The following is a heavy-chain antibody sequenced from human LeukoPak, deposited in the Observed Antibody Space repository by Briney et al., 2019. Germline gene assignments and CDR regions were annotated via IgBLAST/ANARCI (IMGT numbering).Heavy chain of an antibody. CDR2: IYYSGST. J-gene: IGHJ4*02. D-gene: IGHD5-18*01. Sequence: SETLSLTCTVSGGSISSSSYYWGWIRQPPGKGLEWIGSIYYSGSTYYNPSLKSRVTISVDTSKNQFSLKLSSVTAADTAVYYCARKAYTAMAARHHTTLDYWGQGTLATVSS. V-gene: IGHV4-39*01. CDR1: GGSISSSSYY. CDR3: ARKAYTAMAARHHTTLDY.